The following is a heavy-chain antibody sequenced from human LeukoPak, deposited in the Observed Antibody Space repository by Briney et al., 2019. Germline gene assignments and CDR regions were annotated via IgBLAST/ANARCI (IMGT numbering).Heavy chain of an antibody. CDR1: GFTFSDYY. CDR3: ARDREVVAFDI. CDR2: ISCSTTYT. Sequence: PGGSLRLSCAASGFTFSDYYMSWIRQPPGKGLEWVSYISCSTTYTNYADSVRGRFTISRDNSKKSLYLQMNSLRAEDTAVYYCARDREVVAFDIWGQGTMVTVSS. J-gene: IGHJ3*02. V-gene: IGHV3-11*05. D-gene: IGHD2-15*01.